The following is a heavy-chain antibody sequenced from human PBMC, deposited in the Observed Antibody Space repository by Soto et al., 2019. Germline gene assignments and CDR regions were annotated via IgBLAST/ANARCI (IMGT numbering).Heavy chain of an antibody. Sequence: GASVKVSRKASGYTFTSYGISWVRQAPGQGLEWMGWISAYNGNTNYAQKLQGRVTMTTDTSTSTAYMELRSLRSDDTAVYYCATYYYGSGSQDYYGMDVWGQGTTVTVSS. CDR1: GYTFTSYG. CDR2: ISAYNGNT. D-gene: IGHD3-10*01. V-gene: IGHV1-18*01. J-gene: IGHJ6*02. CDR3: ATYYYGSGSQDYYGMDV.